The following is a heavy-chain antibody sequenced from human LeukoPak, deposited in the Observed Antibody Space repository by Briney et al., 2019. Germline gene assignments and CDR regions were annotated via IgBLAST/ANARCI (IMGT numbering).Heavy chain of an antibody. J-gene: IGHJ3*02. Sequence: ASVKVSCKASGYTFTIYDINWVRQAPGQGLEWMGWMNPNSGRTGYAQNFQGRITITRNTSISTAYMELSSLRSDDTAVYYCARSPNYYDSSGLFDAFDIWGQGTMVTVSS. CDR2: MNPNSGRT. CDR1: GYTFTIYD. V-gene: IGHV1-8*01. CDR3: ARSPNYYDSSGLFDAFDI. D-gene: IGHD3-22*01.